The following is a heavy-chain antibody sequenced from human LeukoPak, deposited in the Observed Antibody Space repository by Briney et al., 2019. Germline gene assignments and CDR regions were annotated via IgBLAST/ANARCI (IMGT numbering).Heavy chain of an antibody. J-gene: IGHJ5*02. CDR2: MRADASDK. D-gene: IGHD3-3*01. V-gene: IGHV3-30*02. Sequence: GGTLIHPFGPSGFPPPQYGMHRISQAPARGVRGVALMRADASDKYFVDSVKGRFTISRDNAKNTLYLQMNSLRAEDTAVYYCARYTTYYDFWGGYNWFDPWGQGTLVTVSS. CDR1: GFPPPQYG. CDR3: ARYTTYYDFWGGYNWFDP.